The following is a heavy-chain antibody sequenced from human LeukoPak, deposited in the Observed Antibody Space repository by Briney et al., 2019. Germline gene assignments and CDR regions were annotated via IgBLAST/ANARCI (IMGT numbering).Heavy chain of an antibody. CDR1: GFTFSSYG. D-gene: IGHD3-22*01. Sequence: GGSLRLSCAASGFTFSSYGMHWVRQAPGKGLGWVAVISYDGSNKYYADSVKGRFTISRDNSKNTLYLQMNSLRAEDTAVYYCAKDWGSGYYHIDYWGQGTLVTVSS. CDR2: ISYDGSNK. CDR3: AKDWGSGYYHIDY. J-gene: IGHJ4*02. V-gene: IGHV3-30*18.